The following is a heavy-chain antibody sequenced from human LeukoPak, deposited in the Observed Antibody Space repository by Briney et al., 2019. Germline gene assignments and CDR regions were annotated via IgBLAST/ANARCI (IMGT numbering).Heavy chain of an antibody. Sequence: GASVKVSCKASGGTFSSYAISWVRQAPGQGLEWMGGIIPIFGTANYAQKLQGRVTMTTDTSTSTAYMELRSLRSDDTAVYYCARDTGENLDYWGQGTLVTVSS. CDR1: GGTFSSYA. CDR2: IIPIFGTA. J-gene: IGHJ4*02. V-gene: IGHV1-69*05. CDR3: ARDTGENLDY. D-gene: IGHD7-27*01.